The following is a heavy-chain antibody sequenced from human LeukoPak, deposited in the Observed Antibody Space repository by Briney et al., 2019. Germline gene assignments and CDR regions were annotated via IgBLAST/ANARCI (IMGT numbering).Heavy chain of an antibody. V-gene: IGHV4-39*01. J-gene: IGHJ4*02. CDR2: MYYSGTT. CDR3: ARLARWLRPRGARVDY. Sequence: ASETLSLTCNVSGGSIRSSSYYWGWIRQSPGKGLEWIGSMYYSGTTYYNPSLKSRVTISEDTSNNQFSLRLSSVTAADTAVYYCARLARWLRPRGARVDYWGQGTLVTVSS. CDR1: GGSIRSSSYY. D-gene: IGHD5-12*01.